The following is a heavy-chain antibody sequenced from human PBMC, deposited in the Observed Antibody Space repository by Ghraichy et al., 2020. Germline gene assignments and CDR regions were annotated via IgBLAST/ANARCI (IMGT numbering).Heavy chain of an antibody. J-gene: IGHJ4*02. CDR1: GGSISSSNW. V-gene: IGHV4-4*02. Sequence: GSLRLSCAVSGGSISSSNWWCWVRPPPGKGLEWIGDIYHSGSTNYNPSLKSRVTISVDKSKNQFSLKLSSVTAADTAVYYCARGLGSSGWYGDYWGQGTLVTVSS. D-gene: IGHD6-19*01. CDR2: IYHSGST. CDR3: ARGLGSSGWYGDY.